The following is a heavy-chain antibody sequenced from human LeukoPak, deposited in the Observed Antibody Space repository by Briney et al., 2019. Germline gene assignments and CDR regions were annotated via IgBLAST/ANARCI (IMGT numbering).Heavy chain of an antibody. V-gene: IGHV4-39*01. D-gene: IGHD6-13*01. CDR3: ARGGGSSSWYPPTGWFDP. J-gene: IGHJ5*02. CDR2: IYYSGST. CDR1: GFTFSSYAMH. Sequence: PGGSLRLSCAASGFTFSSYAMHWVRQAPGKGLEWIGSIYYSGSTYYNPSLKSRVTISVDTSKNQFSLKLSSVTAADTAVYYCARGGGSSSWYPPTGWFDPWGQGTLVTVSS.